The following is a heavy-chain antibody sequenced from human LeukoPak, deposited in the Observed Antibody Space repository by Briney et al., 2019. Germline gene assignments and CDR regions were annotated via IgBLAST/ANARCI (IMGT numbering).Heavy chain of an antibody. CDR1: GGSISSYY. Sequence: SETLSLTCTVSGGSISSYYWSWIRQPPGKGLEWIGYIYYSGSTYYNPSLKSRVTISVDTSKNQFSLKLSSVTAADTAVYYCARAGAFYYGSGSPATEDYFDYWGQGTLVTVSS. V-gene: IGHV4-59*06. D-gene: IGHD3-10*01. CDR2: IYYSGST. CDR3: ARAGAFYYGSGSPATEDYFDY. J-gene: IGHJ4*02.